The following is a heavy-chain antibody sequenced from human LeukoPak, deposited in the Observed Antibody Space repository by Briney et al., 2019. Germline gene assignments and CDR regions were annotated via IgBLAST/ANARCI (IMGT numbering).Heavy chain of an antibody. J-gene: IGHJ3*02. CDR1: GYTFTSYY. CDR2: INPNSGGT. CDR3: ARGDSSSIPGPFDI. D-gene: IGHD6-13*01. V-gene: IGHV1-2*04. Sequence: GASVKVSCKASGYTFTSYYMHWVRQAPGQGLEWMGWINPNSGGTNYAQKFQGWVTMTRDTSISTAYMELSRLRSDDTAVYYCARGDSSSIPGPFDIWGQGTMVTVSS.